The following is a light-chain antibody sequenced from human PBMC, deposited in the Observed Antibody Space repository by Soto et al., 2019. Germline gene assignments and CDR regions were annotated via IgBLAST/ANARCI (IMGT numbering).Light chain of an antibody. CDR2: DVS. J-gene: IGLJ1*01. CDR3: DSYIGTNTYV. CDR1: SSDVGDYKY. Sequence: QSALTQPASVSGSPGQSITISCTATSSDVGDYKYVSWYQQHPGKAPKLMMYDVSRRPSGVSNRFSGSKSGNTASLTISGLQAEDEADYYCDSYIGTNTYVFGTGTKLTVL. V-gene: IGLV2-14*01.